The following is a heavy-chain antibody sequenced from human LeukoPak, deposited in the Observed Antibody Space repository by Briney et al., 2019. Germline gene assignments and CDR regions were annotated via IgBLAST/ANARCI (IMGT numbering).Heavy chain of an antibody. J-gene: IGHJ4*02. CDR2: ISSSSSYI. D-gene: IGHD3-22*01. CDR3: ARDRQDYYDSSGYYGDY. CDR1: GFTFSSYS. V-gene: IGHV3-21*05. Sequence: GGSLRLSCAASGFTFSSYSMNWVRQAPGKGLEWVSYISSSSSYIYYADSVKGRFTISRDNAKNSLYLQMNSLRAEDTAVYYCARDRQDYYDSSGYYGDYWGQGTLVTVSS.